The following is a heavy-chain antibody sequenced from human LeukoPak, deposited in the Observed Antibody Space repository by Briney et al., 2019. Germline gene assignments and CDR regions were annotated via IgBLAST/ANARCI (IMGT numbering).Heavy chain of an antibody. Sequence: SETLSLTCTVSGGSISSYYWSWIRQPPGKGLEWIGYIYYSGSTNYNPSLKSRVTISVDTSKNQFSLKLSSVTAADTAVYYCARSSGYSSGWFGDYWGQGTLVTVSS. CDR2: IYYSGST. V-gene: IGHV4-59*08. J-gene: IGHJ4*02. CDR3: ARSSGYSSGWFGDY. CDR1: GGSISSYY. D-gene: IGHD6-19*01.